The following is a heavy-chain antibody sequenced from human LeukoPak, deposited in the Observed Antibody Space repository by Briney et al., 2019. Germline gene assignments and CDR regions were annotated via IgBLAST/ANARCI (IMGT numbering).Heavy chain of an antibody. V-gene: IGHV3-48*03. Sequence: GGSQRLSCAASGFTFSSYEMNWVRQAPGKGLEWVSYISSSGSTIYYADSVKGRFTISRDNAKNSLYLQMNSLRAEDTAVYYCARESIVGGDPDYWGQGTLVTVSS. CDR3: ARESIVGGDPDY. D-gene: IGHD1-26*01. J-gene: IGHJ4*02. CDR1: GFTFSSYE. CDR2: ISSSGSTI.